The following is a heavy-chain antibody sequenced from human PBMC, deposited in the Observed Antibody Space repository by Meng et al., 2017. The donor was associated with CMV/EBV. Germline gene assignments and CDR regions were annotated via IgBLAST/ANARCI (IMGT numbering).Heavy chain of an antibody. CDR2: IIPIFGTA. CDR1: GGTFSRYS. D-gene: IGHD2-15*01. CDR3: AGDVLGYCSGGSCYGLDY. V-gene: IGHV1-69*05. Sequence: SVKVSCKASGGTFSRYSVSWVRQAPGQGLEWMGGIIPIFGTANYAQKFQGRVTITTDESTSTAYMELSSLRSEDTAVYYCAGDVLGYCSGGSCYGLDYWGQGTLVTVSS. J-gene: IGHJ4*02.